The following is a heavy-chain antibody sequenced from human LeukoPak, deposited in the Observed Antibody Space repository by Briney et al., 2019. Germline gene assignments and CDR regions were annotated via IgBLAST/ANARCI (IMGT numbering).Heavy chain of an antibody. Sequence: GGSLRLSCVASGFTLRNTWMAWVRHAPGKGLEWVANINQDASTKHYVDSVKGRFTISRDNAKNSLYLQMNSLRAEDTAVYYCARDQSGNLAYWGQGTLVTVSA. CDR1: GFTLRNTW. J-gene: IGHJ4*02. V-gene: IGHV3-7*01. D-gene: IGHD1-26*01. CDR3: ARDQSGNLAY. CDR2: INQDASTK.